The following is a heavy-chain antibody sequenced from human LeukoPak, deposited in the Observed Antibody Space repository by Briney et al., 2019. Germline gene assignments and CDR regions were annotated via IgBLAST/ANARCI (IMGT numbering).Heavy chain of an antibody. CDR2: TRPDGSNE. CDR3: AKDGHGSWGLDY. CDR1: GFTFSNCG. D-gene: IGHD6-13*01. Sequence: GGPLRLPCAPSGFTFSNCGFHWVRQAPGKGLVGVAFTRPDGSNEFYADSVKGRFTISRDNSRNTLFLQMNSLRPGDTAVYYCAKDGHGSWGLDYWGQGTLVTVSS. V-gene: IGHV3-30*02. J-gene: IGHJ4*02.